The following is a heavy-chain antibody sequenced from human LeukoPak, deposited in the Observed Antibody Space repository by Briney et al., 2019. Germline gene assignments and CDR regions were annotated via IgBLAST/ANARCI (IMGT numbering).Heavy chain of an antibody. CDR3: LRDHIAVGDY. V-gene: IGHV1-18*01. Sequence: GASVKVSCKASGYTFTSYGISWVRQAPGQGLEWMGWISAYNGNANYAQKLQGRVTMTTVTSTSTAYMELSSLRSEDTAVYYCLRDHIAVGDYWGPGTLVTVSS. J-gene: IGHJ4*02. D-gene: IGHD6-19*01. CDR1: GYTFTSYG. CDR2: ISAYNGNA.